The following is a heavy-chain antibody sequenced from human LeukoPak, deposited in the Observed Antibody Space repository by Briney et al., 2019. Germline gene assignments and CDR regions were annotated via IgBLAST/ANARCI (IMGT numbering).Heavy chain of an antibody. V-gene: IGHV3-21*01. CDR1: GFTFDDYG. J-gene: IGHJ4*02. CDR3: AKESGHCGADCLALNDY. CDR2: INTRSSNI. D-gene: IGHD2-21*02. Sequence: GGSLRLSCAASGFTFDDYGMSWVRQAPGKGLEWVSSINTRSSNIYYADSMKGRFTVSRDNTKNSLYLQMNSLRAEDTAVYFCAKESGHCGADCLALNDYWGQGTLVTVSS.